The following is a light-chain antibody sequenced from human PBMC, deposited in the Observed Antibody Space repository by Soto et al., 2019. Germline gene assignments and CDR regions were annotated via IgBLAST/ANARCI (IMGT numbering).Light chain of an antibody. J-gene: IGKJ1*01. CDR2: GAS. Sequence: EVVMTQSPATLSASPGEGATLSCRASQDVRSNLAWYRQQPGQTPRLLIYGASTRATGIPARFSGSGSGTDFTLTVSSLEPEDFAVYYCQQRSNWPRTFGQGTKVDIK. CDR1: QDVRSN. CDR3: QQRSNWPRT. V-gene: IGKV3-11*01.